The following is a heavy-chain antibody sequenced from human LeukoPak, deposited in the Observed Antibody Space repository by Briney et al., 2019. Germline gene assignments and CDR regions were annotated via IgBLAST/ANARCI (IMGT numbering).Heavy chain of an antibody. J-gene: IGHJ4*02. V-gene: IGHV4-39*01. CDR1: GGSISSSSYY. CDR3: ASPRRYCSGGSCYSLRIDY. Sequence: SETLSLTCTVSGGSISSSSYYWGWIRQPPGKGLEWIGSIYYSGSTYYNPSLTSRVTISVDTSKNQFSLKLSSVTAADTAVYYCASPRRYCSGGSCYSLRIDYWGQGTLVTVSS. CDR2: IYYSGST. D-gene: IGHD2-15*01.